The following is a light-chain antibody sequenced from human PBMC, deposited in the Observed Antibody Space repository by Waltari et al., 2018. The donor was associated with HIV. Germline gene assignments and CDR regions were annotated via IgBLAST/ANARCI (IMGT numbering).Light chain of an antibody. CDR1: SNDVGGYNY. V-gene: IGLV2-14*03. Sequence: QSALTQPASVSGSPGQSITISCTGTSNDVGGYNYVSWYQQHPGKAPKLMIYDVTTRPSGVSDRFSGSKSGNTASLTISGLQAEDEADYYCSSYTKTLYVIFGVGTKLTVL. CDR3: SSYTKTLYVI. J-gene: IGLJ2*01. CDR2: DVT.